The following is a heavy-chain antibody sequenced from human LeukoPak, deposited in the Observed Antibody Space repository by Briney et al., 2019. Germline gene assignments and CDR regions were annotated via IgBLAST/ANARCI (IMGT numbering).Heavy chain of an antibody. Sequence: AAVKVSCKASGGTFSSYAISWVRQAPGQGLEWMGGIIPIFGTANYAQKLQGRVTMTTDTSTSTAYMELRSLRSDDTAVYYCARSDSIQWLVQGVWNDYWGQGTLVTVSS. CDR2: IIPIFGTA. CDR1: GGTFSSYA. D-gene: IGHD6-19*01. J-gene: IGHJ4*02. CDR3: ARSDSIQWLVQGVWNDY. V-gene: IGHV1-69*05.